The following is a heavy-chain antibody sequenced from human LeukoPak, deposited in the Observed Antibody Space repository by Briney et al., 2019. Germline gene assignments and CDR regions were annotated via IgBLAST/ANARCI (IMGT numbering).Heavy chain of an antibody. D-gene: IGHD6-19*01. J-gene: IGHJ4*02. CDR1: SGSVCSHNSF. Sequence: PSETLSLTCSVSSGSVCSHNSFWGWIRQPPGKGLEWIGVIYFTGSTYYNPSLKSRVTISVDTSSNQFSLKLSSVTAADTAVHYCARAFYSNGWFFDYWGQGNLVTVSS. CDR3: ARAFYSNGWFFDY. V-gene: IGHV4-39*01. CDR2: IYFTGST.